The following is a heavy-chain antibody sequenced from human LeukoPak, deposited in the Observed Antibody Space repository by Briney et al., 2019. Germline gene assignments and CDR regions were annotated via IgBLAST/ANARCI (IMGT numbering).Heavy chain of an antibody. J-gene: IGHJ4*02. Sequence: GGSLRLSCVASGFKFSGYVMKWVRQAPGKGLEWVSTISMSSSYMYYADSVRGRFTISRDNAKNSLYLQMTSLRAEDAAVYYCAREDYSSGNPTIDHWGQGTLVTVSS. CDR1: GFKFSGYV. CDR3: AREDYSSGNPTIDH. D-gene: IGHD3-10*01. CDR2: ISMSSSYM. V-gene: IGHV3-21*01.